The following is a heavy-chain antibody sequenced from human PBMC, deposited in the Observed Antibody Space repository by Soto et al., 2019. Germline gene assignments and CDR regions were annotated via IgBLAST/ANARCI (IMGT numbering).Heavy chain of an antibody. CDR2: IYYTGST. V-gene: IGHV4-61*01. Sequence: PSETLSLTCTVSGGSVNSDFYYWSWIRQPPGKGLEWIGYIYYTGSTNYNPPLKSRVTISLDTSRNQFSLKLSSVTAADTAVFYCAREYSNSPEAFDYWGQGALVTVS. CDR3: AREYSNSPEAFDY. D-gene: IGHD6-6*01. J-gene: IGHJ4*02. CDR1: GGSVNSDFYY.